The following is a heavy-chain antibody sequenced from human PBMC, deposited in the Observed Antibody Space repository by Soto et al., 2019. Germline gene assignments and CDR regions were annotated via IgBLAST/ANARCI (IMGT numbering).Heavy chain of an antibody. CDR3: ARVRVYYSSSYSYGMDG. D-gene: IGHD6-6*01. CDR2: ISYDGSNK. V-gene: IGHV3-30-3*01. Sequence: GGSLRLSCAASGFTFSSYAMHWVRQAPGKGLEWVAVISYDGSNKYYADSVKGRFTISRDNSKNTLYLQMNSLRAEDTAVYYCARVRVYYSSSYSYGMDGWGQRTTVTVTS. J-gene: IGHJ6*02. CDR1: GFTFSSYA.